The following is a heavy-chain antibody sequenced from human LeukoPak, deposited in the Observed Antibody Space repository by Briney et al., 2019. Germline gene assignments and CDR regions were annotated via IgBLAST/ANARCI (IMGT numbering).Heavy chain of an antibody. V-gene: IGHV1-18*01. J-gene: IGHJ5*02. CDR2: ISAYNGDT. CDR3: ARDGISYTNPNNWFDP. CDR1: GYTFTSYG. D-gene: IGHD2-2*02. Sequence: ASVKVSCKASGYTFTSYGISWVRQAPGQGLEWMGWISAYNGDTNYAQNLQGRVTMTTDTSTDTAYMELRSLRSDDTAVYYCARDGISYTNPNNWFDPWGQGTLVTVSS.